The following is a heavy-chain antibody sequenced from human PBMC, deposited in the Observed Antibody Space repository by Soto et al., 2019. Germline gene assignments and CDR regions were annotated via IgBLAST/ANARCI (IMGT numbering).Heavy chain of an antibody. V-gene: IGHV3-21*01. CDR3: ARFYDFWSGYIDY. D-gene: IGHD3-3*01. CDR2: ISSSSSYI. CDR1: GFTFSSYS. Sequence: EVQLVESGGGLVKPGGSLRLSCAASGFTFSSYSMNWVRQAPGKGLEWVSSISSSSSYIYYADSVKGRFTISRDNAKNSLYLQMNSLRAEDTAVYYCARFYDFWSGYIDYWGQGTLVTVSS. J-gene: IGHJ4*02.